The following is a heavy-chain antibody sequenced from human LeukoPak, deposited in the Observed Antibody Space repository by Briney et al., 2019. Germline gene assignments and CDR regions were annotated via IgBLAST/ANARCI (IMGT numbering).Heavy chain of an antibody. V-gene: IGHV1-24*01. CDR3: ATPIGDRGISGAFDI. J-gene: IGHJ3*02. D-gene: IGHD3-10*01. Sequence: GASVKVSCKVSGYTLTELSMHWVRQAPGKGLEWMGGFDPEDGETIYAQKFQGRVTMTEDTSTDTAYMELSSLRSEDTAVYYCATPIGDRGISGAFDIWGQGTMVTVSS. CDR2: FDPEDGET. CDR1: GYTLTELS.